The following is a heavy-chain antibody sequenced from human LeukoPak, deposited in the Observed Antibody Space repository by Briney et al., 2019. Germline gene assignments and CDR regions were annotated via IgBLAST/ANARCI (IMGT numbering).Heavy chain of an antibody. D-gene: IGHD1-26*01. Sequence: PSETLSLTCTVSGGSISSYYWSWIRQPAGKGLEWIGRIYTSGSTNYNPSLKSRVTMSVDTSKNQFSLKLSSVTAADTAVYYCARGNKESGSYGARFDYWGQGTLVTVSS. CDR3: ARGNKESGSYGARFDY. V-gene: IGHV4-4*07. J-gene: IGHJ4*02. CDR1: GGSISSYY. CDR2: IYTSGST.